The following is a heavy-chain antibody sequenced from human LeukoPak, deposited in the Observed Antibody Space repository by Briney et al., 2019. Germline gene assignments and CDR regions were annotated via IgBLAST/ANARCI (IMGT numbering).Heavy chain of an antibody. V-gene: IGHV4-59*01. CDR1: GGSISSYY. Sequence: SETLSLTCTVSGGSISSYYWSWIRQPPGKGLEWIGCIYYSGYTNYNPSLKSRVTISVDTSKNQFSLKLSSVTPADTAVYYCARGVYNYGGHNWFDPWGQGTLVTVSS. J-gene: IGHJ5*02. CDR2: IYYSGYT. CDR3: ARGVYNYGGHNWFDP. D-gene: IGHD5-18*01.